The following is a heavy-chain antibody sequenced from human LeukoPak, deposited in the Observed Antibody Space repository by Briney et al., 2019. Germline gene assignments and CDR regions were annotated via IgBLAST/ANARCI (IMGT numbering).Heavy chain of an antibody. CDR3: ARGAHSYFDY. CDR2: ISSSSSYI. J-gene: IGHJ4*02. CDR1: GFTFSSYS. D-gene: IGHD2-21*01. V-gene: IGHV3-21*01. Sequence: GGSLRLSCAASGFTFSSYSMNWVRQAPGKGLEWVSSISSSSSYIYYADSVKGQFTISRDNAKNSLYLQMNSLRAEDTAVYYCARGAHSYFDYWGQGTLVTVSS.